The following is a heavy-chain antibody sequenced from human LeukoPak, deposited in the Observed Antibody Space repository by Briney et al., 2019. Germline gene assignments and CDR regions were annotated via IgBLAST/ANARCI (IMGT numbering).Heavy chain of an antibody. CDR3: AKDQGSAYLYYFDY. CDR2: ISYDGGNK. D-gene: IGHD3-22*01. V-gene: IGHV3-30*18. J-gene: IGHJ4*02. CDR1: GFAFSSYG. Sequence: GGSLRLSCAVSGFAFSSYGMHWVRQAPGKGLEWVAAISYDGGNKYYEDSVKGRFTIYRDNSEKTLYLQMNSLRAEDTAVYYCAKDQGSAYLYYFDYWGQGTLVTVSS.